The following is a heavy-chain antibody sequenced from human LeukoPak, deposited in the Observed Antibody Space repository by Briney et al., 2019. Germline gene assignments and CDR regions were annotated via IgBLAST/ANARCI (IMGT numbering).Heavy chain of an antibody. Sequence: GGSLRLSCTASGFTFSVYAMIWVRQAPEKGLEWVAGISGSGGSTYYADSVKGRFTIARDNSKNTLYLQMNSLRAEDTAVYYCAKVWSADFWSGYFTWFDPWGQGTLVTVSS. CDR3: AKVWSADFWSGYFTWFDP. CDR1: GFTFSVYA. CDR2: ISGSGGST. J-gene: IGHJ5*02. V-gene: IGHV3-23*01. D-gene: IGHD3-3*01.